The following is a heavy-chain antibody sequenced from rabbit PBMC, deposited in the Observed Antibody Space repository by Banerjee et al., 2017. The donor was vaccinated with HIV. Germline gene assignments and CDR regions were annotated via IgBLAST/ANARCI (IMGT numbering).Heavy chain of an antibody. Sequence: QSLEESGGDLVKPEGSLTLTCTASGFTFSSYWMSWVRQAPGKGLEWIACIYAGSSGSTYYASWAKGRFTISKTSSTTVTLQMTSLTAADTATYFCARPSYLYSGYNYWGLWGPGTLVTVS. V-gene: IGHV1S40*01. CDR1: GFTFSSYW. CDR3: ARPSYLYSGYNYWGL. CDR2: IYAGSSGST. D-gene: IGHD7-1*01. J-gene: IGHJ6*01.